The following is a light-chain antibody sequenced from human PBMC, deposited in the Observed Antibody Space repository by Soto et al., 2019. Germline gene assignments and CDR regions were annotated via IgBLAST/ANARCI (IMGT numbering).Light chain of an antibody. CDR2: DAS. V-gene: IGKV3-15*01. J-gene: IGKJ4*01. Sequence: EIVLTQSPATLSVSPGERATLSCRASQSVSGDLAWYHHKPGQAPRLLIYDASTRALDTPARFAGSGSGTEFTLTISSLQSEDFAVYYCQQYNSWPLTFGGGTKVDIK. CDR1: QSVSGD. CDR3: QQYNSWPLT.